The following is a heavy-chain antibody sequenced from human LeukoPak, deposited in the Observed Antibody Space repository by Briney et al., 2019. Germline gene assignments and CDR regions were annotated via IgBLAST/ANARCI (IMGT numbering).Heavy chain of an antibody. V-gene: IGHV4-61*02. CDR1: GGSISSGSYY. D-gene: IGHD1-14*01. CDR2: IYTSGST. CDR3: ASSLGTTTDFDY. J-gene: IGHJ4*02. Sequence: ASQTLSLTCTVSGGSISSGSYYWSWIRQPAGKGLEWIGRIYTSGSTNYNPSLKSRVTISVDTSKNQSSLKLSSVTAADTAVYYCASSLGTTTDFDYWGQGTLVTVSS.